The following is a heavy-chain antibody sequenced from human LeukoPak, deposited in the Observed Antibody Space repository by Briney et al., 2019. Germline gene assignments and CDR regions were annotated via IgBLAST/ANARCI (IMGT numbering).Heavy chain of an antibody. CDR3: TGDRRRYFDY. CDR1: GFTFGDYA. CDR2: IRSKAYGGTT. J-gene: IGHJ4*02. Sequence: PGGSLRLSCTASGFTFGDYAMSWVRQAPGKGLEWVGFIRSKAYGGTTEYAASVKGRFTISRDDSKSIAYLQMNSLKTEDTAVYYCTGDRRRYFDYWGQGTLVTVSS. V-gene: IGHV3-49*04.